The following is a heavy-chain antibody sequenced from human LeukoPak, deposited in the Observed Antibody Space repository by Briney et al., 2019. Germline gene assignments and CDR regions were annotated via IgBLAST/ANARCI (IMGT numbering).Heavy chain of an antibody. CDR1: GFIFSDYY. D-gene: IGHD3-9*01. V-gene: IGHV3-11*01. CDR2: ISSSGNSI. Sequence: GGSLRLSCAASGFIFSDYYMSWIRQAPGKGLEWISYISSSGNSIYYADSVKGRFTISRDKAKNSLYLQMNSLRAVDTAVYYCARGQSARLDYFDYWGQGTLVTVSS. J-gene: IGHJ4*02. CDR3: ARGQSARLDYFDY.